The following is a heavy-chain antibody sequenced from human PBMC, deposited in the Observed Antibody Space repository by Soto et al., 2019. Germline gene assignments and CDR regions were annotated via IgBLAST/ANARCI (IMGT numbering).Heavy chain of an antibody. V-gene: IGHV1-69*12. Sequence: QVQLVQSGAEVKKPGSSVKVSCKASGGTFDNYAITWVRQAPGQGLEWMAGIIPMLDSANYAEKFQDRVTITADESTSTAYMEVSSLRSEDTAVYYCARTYHYDSGRKTYFYYGMDVWGQGTTVTVSS. CDR2: IIPMLDSA. CDR1: GGTFDNYA. J-gene: IGHJ6*02. CDR3: ARTYHYDSGRKTYFYYGMDV. D-gene: IGHD3-22*01.